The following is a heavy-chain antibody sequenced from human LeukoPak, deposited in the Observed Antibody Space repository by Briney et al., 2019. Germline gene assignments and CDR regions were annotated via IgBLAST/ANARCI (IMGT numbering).Heavy chain of an antibody. CDR1: GFTFSSNA. J-gene: IGHJ3*01. D-gene: IGHD2-21*02. CDR3: AKVVLLLTASDAFDF. V-gene: IGHV3-23*01. CDR2: ISGNYGST. Sequence: PGGSLRLSCAASGFTFSSNAMSWLRQAPGKGLEWVSTISGNYGSTYYADSVKGRFTISRDNFKNTVFLRMNSLRAEDTAVYYCAKVVLLLTASDAFDFWGQGTKVTVSS.